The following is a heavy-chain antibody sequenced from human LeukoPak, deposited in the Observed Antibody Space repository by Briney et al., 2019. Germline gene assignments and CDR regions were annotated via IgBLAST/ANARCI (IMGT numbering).Heavy chain of an antibody. J-gene: IGHJ3*02. CDR2: MKPNIGNT. V-gene: IGHV1-8*01. Sequence: ASVKVSCKASGYTFTSYDINWVRQATGQGLEWMGGMKPNIGNTCYAQKFQGRFTMTRNTSISTAYMELSSLRSEDTAVYYCARGPKKTFDIWGQGTMVTVSS. CDR1: GYTFTSYD. CDR3: ARGPKKTFDI.